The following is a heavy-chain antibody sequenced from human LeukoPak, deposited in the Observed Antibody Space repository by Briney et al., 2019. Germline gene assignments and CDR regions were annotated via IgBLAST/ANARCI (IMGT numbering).Heavy chain of an antibody. J-gene: IGHJ4*02. CDR2: ISSDGSDK. CDR3: ARDYPADH. V-gene: IGHV3-30-3*01. Sequence: PGGSLRLSCAASGFTFSRFPMHWVRQAPGKGLEWVALISSDGSDKKYADSVKGRFTMSRDNSKNTLYPQIHSLRVEDTAVYYCARDYPADHWGQGTLVTVSS. CDR1: GFTFSRFP.